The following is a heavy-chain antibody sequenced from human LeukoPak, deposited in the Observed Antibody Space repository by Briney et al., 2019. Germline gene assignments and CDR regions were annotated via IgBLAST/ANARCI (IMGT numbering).Heavy chain of an antibody. D-gene: IGHD4-17*01. J-gene: IGHJ4*02. V-gene: IGHV3-23*01. CDR2: ISGSGGST. Sequence: PGGSLRLSCAASGFTLSSYAMSWVRQAPGKGLEWVSGISGSGGSTYYADSVKGRFTISRDNAKNSLYLQMNSLRAEDTALYYCARDYDYGDYPGYWGQGTLVTVSS. CDR3: ARDYDYGDYPGY. CDR1: GFTLSSYA.